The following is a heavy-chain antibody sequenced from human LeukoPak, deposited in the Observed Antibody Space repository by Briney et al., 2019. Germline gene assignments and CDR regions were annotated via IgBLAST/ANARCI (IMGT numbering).Heavy chain of an antibody. V-gene: IGHV3-23*01. D-gene: IGHD3-10*01. CDR2: ISGSGGST. CDR3: ARDSLWFGDKGYFQH. Sequence: GGSLRLSCAASGFTFSSYAMSWVRQAPGKGLEWVSAISGSGGSTYYADSVKGRFTISRDNSKNTLYLQMNSLRAEDTAVYYCARDSLWFGDKGYFQHWGQGTLVTVSS. J-gene: IGHJ1*01. CDR1: GFTFSSYA.